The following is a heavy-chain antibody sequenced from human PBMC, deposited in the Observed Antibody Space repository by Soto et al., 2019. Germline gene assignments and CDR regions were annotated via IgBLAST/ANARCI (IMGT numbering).Heavy chain of an antibody. D-gene: IGHD6-19*01. CDR2: IKEDGSQK. J-gene: IGHJ4*02. CDR3: ARINSSGSY. CDR1: GLTFNTHW. V-gene: IGHV3-7*03. Sequence: EVQLVESGGGLVQPGGSLRLSCVASGLTFNTHWMSWVRQAPGKGLEWVAGIKEDGSQKYYVDSVRGRFTISRDNAKRSLYLQMDGLRAEDTAVYYCARINSSGSYWGQGTLVAVSS.